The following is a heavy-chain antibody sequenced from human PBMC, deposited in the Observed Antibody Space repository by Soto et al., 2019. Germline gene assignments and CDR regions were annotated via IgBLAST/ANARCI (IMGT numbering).Heavy chain of an antibody. J-gene: IGHJ4*02. CDR2: ISAYNGNT. CDR3: ARVVEGSLDYLDY. V-gene: IGHV1-18*01. Sequence: ASAQVSCKESCCTFTSCGITWVRQAPGQGIEWMGWISAYNGNTNYAQKLQGRVTKTTDTSTSTAYMELRSLRSDDTAVYYCARVVEGSLDYLDYWGQGTLVTVSS. D-gene: IGHD3-10*01. CDR1: CCTFTSCG.